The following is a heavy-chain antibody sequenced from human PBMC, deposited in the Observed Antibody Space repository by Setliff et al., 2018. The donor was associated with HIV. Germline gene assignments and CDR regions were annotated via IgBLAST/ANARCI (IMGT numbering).Heavy chain of an antibody. CDR3: ARGVPLLPPRN. V-gene: IGHV3-23*01. D-gene: IGHD1-26*01. J-gene: IGHJ4*02. Sequence: GGSLRLSCAASGLPFSNFAMSWVRQAPGKGLQWVSWISGGGDTTSYSYSVQGRFTISGDTSKNQFFLNLTSVTAADTAVYYCARGVPLLPPRNWGQGALVTVSS. CDR2: ISGGGDTT. CDR1: GLPFSNFA.